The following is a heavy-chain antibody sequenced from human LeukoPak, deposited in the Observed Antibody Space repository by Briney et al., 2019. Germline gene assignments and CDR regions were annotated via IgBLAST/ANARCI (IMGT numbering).Heavy chain of an antibody. Sequence: ASVKVSCKAYGYTFTDYGINWVRQAPGRGLEWLGWISSYNGKTNYAQNVQGRLTMTTDTSTNTAYMELRSLRSDDTALYYCARGGADFWRGGDPFPFDKWGQGTMVAVSS. CDR3: ARGGADFWRGGDPFPFDK. J-gene: IGHJ3*02. D-gene: IGHD3-3*01. V-gene: IGHV1-18*01. CDR1: GYTFTDYG. CDR2: ISSYNGKT.